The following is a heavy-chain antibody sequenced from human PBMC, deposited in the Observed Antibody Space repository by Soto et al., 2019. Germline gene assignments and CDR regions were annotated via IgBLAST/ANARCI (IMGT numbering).Heavy chain of an antibody. J-gene: IGHJ4*02. CDR2: IYWDDDK. D-gene: IGHD3-3*01. V-gene: IGHV2-5*02. CDR3: AHRVLRTVFGLVTTTAIYFDF. Sequence: QITLNESGPTQVKPRQTLTLTCTFSGFSLTTSGVGVGWIRQSPGKAPEWLALIYWDDDKRYSPSLKSRLTITKDTSKNQVVLTMAXXDXXXTATYYCAHRVLRTVFGLVTTTAIYFDFWGQGTPVAVSS. CDR1: GFSLTTSGVG.